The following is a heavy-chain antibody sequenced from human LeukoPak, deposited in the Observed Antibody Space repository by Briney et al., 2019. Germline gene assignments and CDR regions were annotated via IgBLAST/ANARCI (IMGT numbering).Heavy chain of an antibody. CDR3: ARDHGDP. Sequence: GSLRLSCAASGFTFSSYAMSWFRQAPGKGLEWIGYIYYSGSTNYNPSLKSRVTISVDTSKNQFSLKLSSVTAADTAVYYCARDHGDPWGQGTLVTVSS. J-gene: IGHJ5*02. V-gene: IGHV4-59*01. CDR1: GFTFSSYA. D-gene: IGHD4-17*01. CDR2: IYYSGST.